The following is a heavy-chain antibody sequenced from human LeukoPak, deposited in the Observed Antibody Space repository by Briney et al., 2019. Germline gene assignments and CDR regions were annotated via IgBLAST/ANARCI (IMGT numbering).Heavy chain of an antibody. Sequence: SETLSLTCAVYGGSFSGYYWSWIRQPPGKGLEWIGEINHSGSTNNNPSLKSRVTISVDTSKNQFSLKLSSVTAADTAVYYCARVSNGALTETNWFDPWGQGTLVTVSS. CDR1: GGSFSGYY. CDR2: INHSGST. CDR3: ARVSNGALTETNWFDP. J-gene: IGHJ5*02. D-gene: IGHD3-10*01. V-gene: IGHV4-34*01.